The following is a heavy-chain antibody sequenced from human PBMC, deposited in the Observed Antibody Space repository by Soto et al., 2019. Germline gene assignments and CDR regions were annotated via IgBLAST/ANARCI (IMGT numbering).Heavy chain of an antibody. CDR2: SRNKANSYIT. V-gene: IGHV3-72*01. CDR1: GLTFSDHF. Sequence: PGGSLRLSCTASGLTFSDHFMDWVRQAPGKGLEWVARSRNKANSYITDYAASVIGRFTISRDDSKNSVYLQMNSLKTEDTALYFCTRDFHADCTNCPSGWSPFDSWGQGTLVTVSS. J-gene: IGHJ4*02. CDR3: TRDFHADCTNCPSGWSPFDS. D-gene: IGHD6-19*01.